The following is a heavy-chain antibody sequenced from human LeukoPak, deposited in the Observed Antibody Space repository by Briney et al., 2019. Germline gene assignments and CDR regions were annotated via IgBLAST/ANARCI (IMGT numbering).Heavy chain of an antibody. CDR1: GYTFTGYY. CDR3: ARDRRAVVEPAAMRYYYYYMDV. J-gene: IGHJ6*03. CDR2: INPNSGGT. V-gene: IGHV1-2*02. Sequence: ASVKVSCKASGYTFTGYYMHWVRQAPGQGLEWMGWINPNSGGTNYAQKFQGRVTMTRDTSISTAYMELSRLRSDDTAVYYCARDRRAVVEPAAMRYYYYYMDVWGKGTTVTVSS. D-gene: IGHD2-2*01.